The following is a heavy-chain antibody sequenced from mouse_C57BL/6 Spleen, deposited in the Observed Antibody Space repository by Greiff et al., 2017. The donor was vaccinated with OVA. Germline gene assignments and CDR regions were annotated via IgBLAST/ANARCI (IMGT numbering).Heavy chain of an antibody. CDR1: GYTFTDYN. J-gene: IGHJ1*03. CDR3: ARSEDYYGSSEYFDV. D-gene: IGHD1-1*01. Sequence: EVKLMESGPELVKPGASVKIPCKASGYTFTDYNMDWVKQSHGKSLEWTGDINPNNGGTIYNQKFKGKATLTVDKSSSTAYMELRSLTSEDTAVYYCARSEDYYGSSEYFDVWGTGTTVTVSS. CDR2: INPNNGGT. V-gene: IGHV1-18*01.